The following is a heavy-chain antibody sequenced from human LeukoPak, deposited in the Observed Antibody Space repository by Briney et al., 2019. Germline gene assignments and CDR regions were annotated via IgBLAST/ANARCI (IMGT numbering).Heavy chain of an antibody. D-gene: IGHD6-13*01. CDR1: GFTFSSYW. J-gene: IGHJ6*02. Sequence: GGSLRLSCAASGFTFSSYWMHWVRQAPGKGLVWVSRINTDGSSTSYADSVKGRFTISRDNAKNTLYLQMNSLRAEDTALYYCAKKGGIAVAGTIYYYYAMDVWGQGTTVTVSS. V-gene: IGHV3-74*01. CDR2: INTDGSST. CDR3: AKKGGIAVAGTIYYYYAMDV.